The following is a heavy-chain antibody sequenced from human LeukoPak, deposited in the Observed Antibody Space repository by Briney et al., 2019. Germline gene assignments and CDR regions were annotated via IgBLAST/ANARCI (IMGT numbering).Heavy chain of an antibody. J-gene: IGHJ4*02. CDR3: ARGPYSGYDLSVY. V-gene: IGHV1-3*01. Sequence: ASVKVSCKASGYTFTSYVMSWVRQAPGQRLEWMGWINAGNGNTKYSQKFQGRVTITRDTSASTAYMELSSLRSEDTAVYYCARGPYSGYDLSVYWGQGTLVTVSS. CDR1: GYTFTSYV. CDR2: INAGNGNT. D-gene: IGHD5-12*01.